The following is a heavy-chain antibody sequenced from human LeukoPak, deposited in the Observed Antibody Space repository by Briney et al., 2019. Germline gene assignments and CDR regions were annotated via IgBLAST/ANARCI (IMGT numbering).Heavy chain of an antibody. J-gene: IGHJ4*02. CDR3: ARGAGSYRPY. Sequence: PGGSLRLSCAASGFTFSSYSMNWVRQAPGKGLELISYISPNSRTIYYADSVKGRFTISRDNANNSLSLQMNSLRAEDTAVYYCARGAGSYRPYWGQGTLVTVSS. CDR1: GFTFSSYS. D-gene: IGHD3-16*02. V-gene: IGHV3-48*04. CDR2: ISPNSRTI.